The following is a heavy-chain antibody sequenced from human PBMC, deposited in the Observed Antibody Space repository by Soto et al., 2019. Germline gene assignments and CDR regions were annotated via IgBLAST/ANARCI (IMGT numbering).Heavy chain of an antibody. Sequence: QVQLVESGGGVVQPGRSLSLSCAASGFTFRNYVMHWVRQAPGKGLEWVAVISSDGSNKYYADSVKGRFTISRDNSKNTRYLQMNSLRIEDTAVYYCTKDRATHRNYWGQGTLVTVSS. J-gene: IGHJ4*02. V-gene: IGHV3-30*18. CDR1: GFTFRNYV. D-gene: IGHD5-12*01. CDR2: ISSDGSNK. CDR3: TKDRATHRNY.